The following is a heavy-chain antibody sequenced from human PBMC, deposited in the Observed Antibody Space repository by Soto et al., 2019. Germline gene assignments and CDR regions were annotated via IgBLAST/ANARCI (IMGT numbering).Heavy chain of an antibody. CDR1: GGTFSSYA. Sequence: SVKVSCKASGGTFSSYAISWVRQAPGQGLEWMGGIIPIFGTANYAQKFQGRVTITADESTSTAYMELSSLRSEDTAVYYCARLFQWGHSYFEYWGQGTLVNVSS. CDR3: ARLFQWGHSYFEY. CDR2: IIPIFGTA. V-gene: IGHV1-69*13. J-gene: IGHJ4*02. D-gene: IGHD1-26*01.